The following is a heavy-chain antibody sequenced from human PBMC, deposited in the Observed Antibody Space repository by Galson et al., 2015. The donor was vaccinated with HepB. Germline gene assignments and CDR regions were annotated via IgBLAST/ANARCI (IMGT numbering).Heavy chain of an antibody. CDR1: GFTFDDYA. CDR2: ISWNSGSI. V-gene: IGHV3-9*01. CDR3: ARGALLWFGESGRCSLDY. D-gene: IGHD3-10*01. Sequence: SLRLSCAASGFTFDDYAMHWVRQAPGKGLEWVSGISWNSGSIGYADSVKGRFTISRDNAKNSLYLQMNSLRAEDTAVYYCARGALLWFGESGRCSLDYWGQGTLVTVSS. J-gene: IGHJ4*02.